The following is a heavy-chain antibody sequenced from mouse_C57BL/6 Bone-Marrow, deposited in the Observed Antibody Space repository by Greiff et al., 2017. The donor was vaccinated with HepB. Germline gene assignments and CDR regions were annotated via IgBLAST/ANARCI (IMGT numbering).Heavy chain of an antibody. CDR2: ISYDGSN. CDR3: ARDGITTVVGKYYAMDY. D-gene: IGHD1-1*01. Sequence: VQLKESGPGLVKPSQSLSLTCSVTGYSITSGYYWNWIRQFPGNKLEWMGYISYDGSNNYNPSLKNRISITRDTSKNQFFLKLNSVTTEDTATYYCARDGITTVVGKYYAMDYWGQGTSVTVSS. J-gene: IGHJ4*01. V-gene: IGHV3-6*01. CDR1: GYSITSGYY.